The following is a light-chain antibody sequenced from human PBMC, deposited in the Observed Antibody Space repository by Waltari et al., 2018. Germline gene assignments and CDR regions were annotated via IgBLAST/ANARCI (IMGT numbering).Light chain of an antibody. CDR2: DAS. V-gene: IGKV3-15*01. CDR1: QSVSSN. Sequence: VVLTQSPATLSVSPGESAIISCSASQSVSSNLAWYQQKPCQAPRLLIYDASTRASSIPASFRGSGSGTEFTLTINNLQSEDSATYYCQQYNRWPPITFGQGTRLDIK. CDR3: QQYNRWPPIT. J-gene: IGKJ5*01.